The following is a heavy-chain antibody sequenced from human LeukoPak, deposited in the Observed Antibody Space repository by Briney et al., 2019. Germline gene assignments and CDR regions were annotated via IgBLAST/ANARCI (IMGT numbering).Heavy chain of an antibody. CDR1: GGTFSSYA. CDR3: AVGDIVVVPAANTYYYYMDV. CDR2: IIPIFGTA. J-gene: IGHJ6*03. D-gene: IGHD2-2*01. Sequence: SVKVSCKASGGTFSSYAISWVRQAPGQGLEWMGGIIPIFGTANYAQKFQGRVTITTDESTSTAYMELSSLRSEDTAVYYCAVGDIVVVPAANTYYYYMDVWGKGTTVTVS. V-gene: IGHV1-69*05.